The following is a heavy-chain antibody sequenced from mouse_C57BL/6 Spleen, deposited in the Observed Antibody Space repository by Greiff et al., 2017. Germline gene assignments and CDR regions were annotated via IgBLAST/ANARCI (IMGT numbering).Heavy chain of an antibody. Sequence: VQLQQSGPELVKPGASVKISCKASGYAFSSSWMNWVKQRPGKGLEWIGRIYPGDGDTNYNGKFKGKATLTADKSSSTAYMQLSSLTSEDSAFYFCAREGYGNFWFAYWGQGTLVTVSA. CDR3: AREGYGNFWFAY. V-gene: IGHV1-82*01. CDR1: GYAFSSSW. CDR2: IYPGDGDT. J-gene: IGHJ3*01. D-gene: IGHD2-1*01.